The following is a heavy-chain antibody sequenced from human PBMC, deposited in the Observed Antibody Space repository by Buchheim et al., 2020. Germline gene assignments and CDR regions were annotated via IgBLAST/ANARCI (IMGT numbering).Heavy chain of an antibody. J-gene: IGHJ5*02. V-gene: IGHV3-30*03. CDR2: ISSLGKHK. D-gene: IGHD1-26*01. CDR1: GFSFSAFG. Sequence: QVKLEQSGGGVVQPGRSLRLSCAGSGFSFSAFGMHWVRQSPGGGLEWVTYISSLGKHKYYTDSVEGRFAVSRDDSKNTLFLQMDDLRSEDSAVYYCARGAIGTYYSGHDLWGPGTL. CDR3: ARGAIGTYYSGHDL.